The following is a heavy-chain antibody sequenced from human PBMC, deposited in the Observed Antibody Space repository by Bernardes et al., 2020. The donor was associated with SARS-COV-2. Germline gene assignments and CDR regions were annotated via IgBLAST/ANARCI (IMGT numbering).Heavy chain of an antibody. V-gene: IGHV4-59*11. D-gene: IGHD3-10*01. CDR2: AYYRGSP. CDR1: AGRICRHY. J-gene: IGHJ4*02. Sequence: SEALSLTCTVSAGRICRHYWNWTRQPPGKALEWIGYAYYRGSPNYNPPLKSRVTISVDTSKNQSSLRLSSVTAADTAVYYCARVAYYGSGSYYRLLSFAHWGQGILVTVSS. CDR3: ARVAYYGSGSYYRLLSFAH.